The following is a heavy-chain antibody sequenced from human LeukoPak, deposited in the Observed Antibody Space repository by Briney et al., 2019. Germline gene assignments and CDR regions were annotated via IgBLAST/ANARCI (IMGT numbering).Heavy chain of an antibody. D-gene: IGHD1-26*01. J-gene: IGHJ4*02. V-gene: IGHV4-34*01. Sequence: PSETLSLTCAVYGGSFSGYYWSWIRQPPGKGLEWIGEINHSGSTNYNPSLKSRVTISVDTSKNQFSLKLSSVTAADTAVYYCARVEFKVGSSSGYFDYWGQGTLVTVSS. CDR1: GGSFSGYY. CDR3: ARVEFKVGSSSGYFDY. CDR2: INHSGST.